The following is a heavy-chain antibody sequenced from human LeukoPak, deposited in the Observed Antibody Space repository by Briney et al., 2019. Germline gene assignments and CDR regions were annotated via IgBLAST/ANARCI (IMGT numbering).Heavy chain of an antibody. CDR1: GFTFSSYS. Sequence: PGGSLRLSCAASGFTFSSYSMNWVRQAPGKGLEWVSSISSSSSYIYYADSVKGRFTISRDNAKNSLYLQMNSLRAEDTAVYYCARIRPWETEQTGEDIVVVPAARDAFDIWGQGTMVTVSS. J-gene: IGHJ3*02. D-gene: IGHD2-2*01. CDR2: ISSSSSYI. CDR3: ARIRPWETEQTGEDIVVVPAARDAFDI. V-gene: IGHV3-21*01.